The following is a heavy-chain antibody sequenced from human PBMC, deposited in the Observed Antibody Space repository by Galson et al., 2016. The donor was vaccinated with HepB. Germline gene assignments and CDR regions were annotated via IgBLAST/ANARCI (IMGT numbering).Heavy chain of an antibody. CDR1: GGTFSSYA. CDR3: ARGDYEGYYYYGMDV. D-gene: IGHD4-17*01. V-gene: IGHV1-69*13. CDR2: IIPIFGTA. Sequence: SVKVSCKASGGTFSSYAISWVRQAPGQGLEWMGGIIPIFGTANYAQKFQGRVTITADESTSTAYMELSSLRSEDTAVYYCARGDYEGYYYYGMDVWGQGTTVTVSS. J-gene: IGHJ6*02.